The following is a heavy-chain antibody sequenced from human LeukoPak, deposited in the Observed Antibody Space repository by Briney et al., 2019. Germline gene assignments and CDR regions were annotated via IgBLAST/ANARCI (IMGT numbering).Heavy chain of an antibody. V-gene: IGHV4-30-2*01. J-gene: IGHJ4*02. CDR3: ARDPFAVAGNIFDY. Sequence: SETLSLTCTVSGGSISSGGYYWSWIRQPPGKGLEWIGYIYHSGSTYYNPSLKSRVTISVDRSKNQFSLKLSSVTAADTAVYYCARDPFAVAGNIFDYWGQGTLVTVSS. CDR2: IYHSGST. D-gene: IGHD6-19*01. CDR1: GGSISSGGYY.